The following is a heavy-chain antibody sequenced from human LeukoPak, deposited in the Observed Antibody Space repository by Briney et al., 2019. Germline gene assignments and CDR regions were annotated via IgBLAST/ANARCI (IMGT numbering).Heavy chain of an antibody. CDR3: ARVRGSVWGSYRYTSLFDY. D-gene: IGHD3-16*02. Sequence: ASVKVSCKASGYTFTGYYMHLVRQAPGQGLEWMGWINPNSGGTNYAQKFQGRVTMTRDTSIGTAYMELSRLRSDDTAVYYCARVRGSVWGSYRYTSLFDYWGQGTLVTVSS. CDR2: INPNSGGT. CDR1: GYTFTGYY. J-gene: IGHJ4*02. V-gene: IGHV1-2*02.